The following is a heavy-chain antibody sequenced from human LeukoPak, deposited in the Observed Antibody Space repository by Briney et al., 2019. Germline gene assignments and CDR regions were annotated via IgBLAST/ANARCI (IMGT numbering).Heavy chain of an antibody. J-gene: IGHJ4*02. CDR2: ISGDGGST. CDR3: AKDISYDYVWGSYRPRQIYYFDY. Sequence: GGSLRLSXAASGFTFDDYAMHWLRQAPGKGLEWVSLISGDGGSTYYADSVKGRFTISRDNSKNSLYLQMNSLRTEDTALYYCAKDISYDYVWGSYRPRQIYYFDYWGQGTLVTVSS. V-gene: IGHV3-43*02. CDR1: GFTFDDYA. D-gene: IGHD3-16*02.